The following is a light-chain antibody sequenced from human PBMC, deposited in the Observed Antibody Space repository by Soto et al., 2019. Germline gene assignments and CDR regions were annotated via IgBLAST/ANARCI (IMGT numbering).Light chain of an antibody. J-gene: IGKJ1*01. V-gene: IGKV3-20*01. Sequence: EIVLTQSPATLSLSPGQRATLSCRASQSVRSYLAWYQQKPGQAPRLLIYGASSRATGIPDRFSGSGSGTDFTLTISRLEPEDFAVYYCQQYGSSPRTFCQGTKVDI. CDR1: QSVRSY. CDR3: QQYGSSPRT. CDR2: GAS.